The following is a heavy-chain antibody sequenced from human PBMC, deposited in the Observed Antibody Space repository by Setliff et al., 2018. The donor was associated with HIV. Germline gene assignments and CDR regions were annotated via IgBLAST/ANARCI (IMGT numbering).Heavy chain of an antibody. CDR2: IFSSGST. D-gene: IGHD6-13*01. CDR3: ARRGGSTWTGWFDP. Sequence: SETLSLTCTVSGDSISSYSWNWIRQSPGGGLEWIGFIFSSGSTNYNPSLKSRVTISVDTSKNQFSLKLSSVTAADTAVYYCARRGGSTWTGWFDPWGQGTLVTVSS. V-gene: IGHV4-4*09. CDR1: GDSISSYS. J-gene: IGHJ5*02.